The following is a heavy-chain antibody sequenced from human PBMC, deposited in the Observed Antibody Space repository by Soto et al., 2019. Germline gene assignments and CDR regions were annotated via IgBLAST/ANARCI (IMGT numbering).Heavy chain of an antibody. J-gene: IGHJ6*02. Sequence: GESLKISCKASGYSFTTCWVGWARQMPGKGLEWVGIIYPGDSDTKYNPSLQGRVTISVDKSISTAYLQWSSLEASDTAMYYCARTAAAGKYYYGMDVWGQGTTVTVSS. CDR2: IYPGDSDT. V-gene: IGHV5-51*01. D-gene: IGHD6-13*01. CDR3: ARTAAAGKYYYGMDV. CDR1: GYSFTTCW.